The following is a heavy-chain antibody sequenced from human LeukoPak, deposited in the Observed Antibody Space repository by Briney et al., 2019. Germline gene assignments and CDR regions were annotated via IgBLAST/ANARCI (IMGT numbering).Heavy chain of an antibody. J-gene: IGHJ4*02. Sequence: SETLSLTCAVYGGSFSGYYWSWIRQPPGKGLEWIGEINHSGSTNYNPSLKSRVTISVDTSKNQFSLKLSSVTAADTAVYYCARKYSGSPYYFDYWGQGTLVTVSS. CDR3: ARKYSGSPYYFDY. CDR2: INHSGST. CDR1: GGSFSGYY. D-gene: IGHD5-12*01. V-gene: IGHV4-34*01.